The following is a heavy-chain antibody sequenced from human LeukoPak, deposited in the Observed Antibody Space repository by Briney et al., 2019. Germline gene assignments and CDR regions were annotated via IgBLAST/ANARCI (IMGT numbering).Heavy chain of an antibody. CDR1: GYTFTDYY. Sequence: ASVKVFCKASGYTFTDYYMHWVRQAPGQGFEWMGWINPNDGDTNYAQKFQGRVTMTRDTSISTAHMEVSRLRSDDTAVYYCARANFLYCSSTTCLFDYWGQGTLVTVSS. V-gene: IGHV1-2*02. CDR3: ARANFLYCSSTTCLFDY. CDR2: INPNDGDT. D-gene: IGHD2-2*01. J-gene: IGHJ4*02.